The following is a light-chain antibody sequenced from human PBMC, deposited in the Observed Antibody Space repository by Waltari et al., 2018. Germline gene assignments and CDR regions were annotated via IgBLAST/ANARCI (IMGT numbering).Light chain of an antibody. Sequence: AIRMTQSPSSFAASTVDRVTITCRASQGISSYLAWYQQKPGKAPKLLIYAASTLQSGVPSRFSGSGSGTDFTLTISCLQSEDFATYYCQQYYSYPITFGGGTKVEIK. J-gene: IGKJ4*01. V-gene: IGKV1-8*01. CDR2: AAS. CDR1: QGISSY. CDR3: QQYYSYPIT.